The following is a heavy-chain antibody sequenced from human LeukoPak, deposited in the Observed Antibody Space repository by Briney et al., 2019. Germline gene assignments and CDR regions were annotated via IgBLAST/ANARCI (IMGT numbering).Heavy chain of an antibody. Sequence: ASEKVSCKASGYTFTGYYIHWVRQAPGQGLEWMGWINPNSGVTNYAQKFQGRVTMTRDTSISTVYMELSRLRSDDTAVYYCARQGALVKGIDYWGQGTLVTVSS. CDR3: ARQGALVKGIDY. J-gene: IGHJ4*02. V-gene: IGHV1-2*02. CDR1: GYTFTGYY. D-gene: IGHD6-13*01. CDR2: INPNSGVT.